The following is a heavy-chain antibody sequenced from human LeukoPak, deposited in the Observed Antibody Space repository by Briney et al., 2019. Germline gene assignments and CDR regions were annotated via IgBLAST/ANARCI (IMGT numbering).Heavy chain of an antibody. CDR2: INPNSGGT. V-gene: IGHV1-2*02. Sequence: ASVKVSCKASGYTFTSYGISWVRQAPGQGLEWMGWINPNSGGTNYAQKFQGRVIMTRDTSISTAYMERSRLRSDDTAVYYCARDPYGSISPTSPYNWFDPWGQGTLVTVSS. D-gene: IGHD6-13*01. CDR3: ARDPYGSISPTSPYNWFDP. CDR1: GYTFTSYG. J-gene: IGHJ5*02.